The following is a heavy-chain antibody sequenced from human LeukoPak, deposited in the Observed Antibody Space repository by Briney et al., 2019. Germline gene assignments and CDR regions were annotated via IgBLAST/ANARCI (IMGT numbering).Heavy chain of an antibody. Sequence: GGSLRLSCAASGFTFDDYAMHWVRQVPGKGLEWVSGINWDSGRIAYAGSVKGRFTISRDIAKNSLYLQMDSLRAEDTAFYYCAKGTSRQWLTYCSDWGQGTLVTVSS. J-gene: IGHJ4*02. CDR1: GFTFDDYA. V-gene: IGHV3-9*01. D-gene: IGHD6-19*01. CDR2: INWDSGRI. CDR3: AKGTSRQWLTYCSD.